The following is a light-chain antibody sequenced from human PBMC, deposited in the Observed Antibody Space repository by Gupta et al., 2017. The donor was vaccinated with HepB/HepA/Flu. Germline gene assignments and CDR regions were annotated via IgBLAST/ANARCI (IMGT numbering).Light chain of an antibody. V-gene: IGLV7-46*01. CDR1: TGPVTSGHF. J-gene: IGLJ3*02. CDR3: LLSYSGARV. Sequence: QAVVTQEPSLTVSPGGTVTLTCGPSTGPVTSGHFPHWFQQKSGQAPRTLIYDTTNKHDWTPARFSGSLLGGKAALTLSGAQTEDEAEYYCLLSYSGARVFGGGTKVTVL. CDR2: DTT.